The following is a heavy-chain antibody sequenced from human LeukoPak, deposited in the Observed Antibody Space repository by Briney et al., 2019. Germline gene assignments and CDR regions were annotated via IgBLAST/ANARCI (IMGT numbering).Heavy chain of an antibody. Sequence: SETLSLTCTVSGGPISSSSYYWGWIRQTPGKGLEWIGSIYYSGSTFYSPSLKSRVTISVDTSKNQFSLKLSSVTAADTAVYYCASLRERSYYARGFDYWGQGTLVTVSS. CDR3: ASLRERSYYARGFDY. V-gene: IGHV4-39*01. J-gene: IGHJ4*02. CDR2: IYYSGST. CDR1: GGPISSSSYY. D-gene: IGHD1-26*01.